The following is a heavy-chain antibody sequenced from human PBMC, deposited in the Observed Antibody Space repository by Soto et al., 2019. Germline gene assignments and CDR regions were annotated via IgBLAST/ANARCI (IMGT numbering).Heavy chain of an antibody. CDR3: ATVLVGATRHPDSDS. CDR2: IYYDGST. Sequence: PSETLSLTSTVSGGSINNNNYYLAWIRQPPGKGLSWIASIYYDGSTYYNSSLKSRVTISRDTSKNHFSLRLTSMTAADTAVYYCATVLVGATRHPDSDSRGQGTLVTVS. CDR1: GGSINNNNYY. V-gene: IGHV4-39*02. D-gene: IGHD2-15*01. J-gene: IGHJ4*02.